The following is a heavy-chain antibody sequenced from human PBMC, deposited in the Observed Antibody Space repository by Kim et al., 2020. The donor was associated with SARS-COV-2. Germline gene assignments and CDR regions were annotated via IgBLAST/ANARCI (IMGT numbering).Heavy chain of an antibody. V-gene: IGHV4-31*03. CDR2: MYYSGSISYIP. CDR3: ARAPIWFGELGWFDS. J-gene: IGHJ5*01. CDR1: GGSISSGGYY. Sequence: SETLSLTCIVSGGSISSGGYYWNWIRQHPGKGLEWIGSMYYSGSISYIPSYKPSLKSRPTISLDTSNNQFSLDLTSVTAADTAVYYCARAPIWFGELGWFDSWGQGTLVTVSS. D-gene: IGHD3-10*01.